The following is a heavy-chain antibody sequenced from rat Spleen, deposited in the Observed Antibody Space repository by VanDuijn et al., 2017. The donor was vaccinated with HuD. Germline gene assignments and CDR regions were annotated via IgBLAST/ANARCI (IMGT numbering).Heavy chain of an antibody. CDR2: IDYSGRT. D-gene: IGHD1-6*01. CDR1: GYSITSNY. V-gene: IGHV3-1*01. J-gene: IGHJ3*01. Sequence: EVQLQESGPGLVKPSQSLSLTCSVTGYSITSNYWGWIRKFPGNKMEWMGYIDYSGRTSYNPSLKSRISITRDTSNNQFFLQLNSVTTEDTATYYFTRGLSMSSTNYYYALFAYWGQGTLVTFSS. CDR3: TRGLSMSSTNYYYALFAY.